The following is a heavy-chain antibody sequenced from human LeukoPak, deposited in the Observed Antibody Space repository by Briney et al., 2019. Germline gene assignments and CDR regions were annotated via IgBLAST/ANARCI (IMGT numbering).Heavy chain of an antibody. CDR3: ARVYVTGPRFQSFDP. V-gene: IGHV4-30-4*08. J-gene: IGHJ5*02. Sequence: PSETLSLTCTVSGGSISSGDYYWSWIRQPPGKGLEWIGYIYFSERTYYNPSLQSRVTISVDASKNQFSLKLSSVTAADTAVYFCARVYVTGPRFQSFDPWGQGTLVIVSS. CDR2: IYFSERT. CDR1: GGSISSGDYY. D-gene: IGHD1-20*01.